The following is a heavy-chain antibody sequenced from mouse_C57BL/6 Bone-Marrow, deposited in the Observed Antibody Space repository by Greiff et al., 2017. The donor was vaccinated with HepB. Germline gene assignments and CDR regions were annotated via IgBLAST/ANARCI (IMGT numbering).Heavy chain of an antibody. Sequence: EVKVVESGGGLVQPGESLKLSCESNEYEFPSHDMSWVRKTPEKRLELVAAINSDGGSTYYPDTMERRFIISRDNTKKTLYLQMSSLRSEDTALYYCARLAYYSNYYAMDYWGQGTSVTVSS. V-gene: IGHV5-2*01. J-gene: IGHJ4*01. CDR2: INSDGGST. CDR3: ARLAYYSNYYAMDY. D-gene: IGHD2-5*01. CDR1: EYEFPSHD.